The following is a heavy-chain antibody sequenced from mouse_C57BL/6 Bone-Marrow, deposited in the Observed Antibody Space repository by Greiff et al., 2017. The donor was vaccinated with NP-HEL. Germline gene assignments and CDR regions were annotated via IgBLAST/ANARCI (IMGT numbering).Heavy chain of an antibody. CDR3: ARQDSSGYYFDY. Sequence: EVMLVESGGGLVKPGGSLKLSCAASGFTFSSYTLSWVRQTPEKRLAWVATISGGGGHTYYPDSVKVRFTISRDNAKNTLYLPMSSLRSEDTALYYCARQDSSGYYFDYWGQGTTLTVSS. CDR2: ISGGGGHT. D-gene: IGHD3-2*02. V-gene: IGHV5-9*01. J-gene: IGHJ2*01. CDR1: GFTFSSYT.